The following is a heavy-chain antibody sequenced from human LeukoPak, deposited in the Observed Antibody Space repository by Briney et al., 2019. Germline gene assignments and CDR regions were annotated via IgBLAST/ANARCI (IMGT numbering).Heavy chain of an antibody. D-gene: IGHD4-11*01. CDR2: MDLDGSEK. Sequence: PGGSLRLSCAASGFSFSSYWMSWVRQAPGKGPEWVANMDLDGSEKYYGDFVQGRFTIFRDNAKNSLYLQMNSLRAEDTAVYYCAREDHSKYEYWGQGALVIVSS. CDR3: AREDHSKYEY. J-gene: IGHJ4*02. V-gene: IGHV3-7*01. CDR1: GFSFSSYW.